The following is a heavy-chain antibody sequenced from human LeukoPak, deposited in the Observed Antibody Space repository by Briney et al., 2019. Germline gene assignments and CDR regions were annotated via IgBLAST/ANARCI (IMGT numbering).Heavy chain of an antibody. Sequence: GGSLRLSCEASGFQFDDYGMIWVRLTPGKGLEWLAGINRYGGRIDYADPVKSRFSISRDNAKHSLYLQMNSLRAEDSALYHCARSSFYYFDSSGYPPPFDSWGQGTLVTVSS. J-gene: IGHJ4*02. CDR2: INRYGGRI. CDR1: GFQFDDYG. CDR3: ARSSFYYFDSSGYPPPFDS. V-gene: IGHV3-20*01. D-gene: IGHD3-22*01.